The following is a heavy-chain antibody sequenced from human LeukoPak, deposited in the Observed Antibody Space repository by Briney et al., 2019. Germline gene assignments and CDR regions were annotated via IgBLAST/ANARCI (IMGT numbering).Heavy chain of an antibody. CDR2: INPNSGGT. CDR3: ARCPSGSYYEEYFQH. V-gene: IGHV1-2*02. D-gene: IGHD1-26*01. Sequence: ASVKVSCKASGYTFTGYYMHWVRQAPGQGLEWMGWINPNSGGTNYAQKFQGRVTMTRDTSISTAYMELSRLRSDDTAVYYCARCPSGSYYEEYFQHWGQGTLVTVSS. CDR1: GYTFTGYY. J-gene: IGHJ1*01.